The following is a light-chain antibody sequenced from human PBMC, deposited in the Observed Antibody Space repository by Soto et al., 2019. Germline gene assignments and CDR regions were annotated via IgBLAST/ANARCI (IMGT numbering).Light chain of an antibody. J-gene: IGKJ2*01. V-gene: IGKV3-15*01. Sequence: EIVMTQSPATLSVSPGERATLSCRASQSVSRNLAWYQQKPGQAPRLLIYGASTRATGIPARFSGSGSGTEFTLTFSSLQSEDVAVYYSQQYNNWPTYTFGQNTKLEIK. CDR3: QQYNNWPTYT. CDR1: QSVSRN. CDR2: GAS.